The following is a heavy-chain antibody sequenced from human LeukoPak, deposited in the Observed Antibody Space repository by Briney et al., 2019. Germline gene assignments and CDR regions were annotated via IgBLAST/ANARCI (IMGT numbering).Heavy chain of an antibody. D-gene: IGHD3-22*01. J-gene: IGHJ3*02. V-gene: IGHV4-61*02. Sequence: PSETLSLTCTVSGGSISSDNYSWSWIRQPAGKGLEWIGRVYTSGSTNYNPSLKSRVTMSVDTSKNQFSLKLSSVTAADTAVYYCARDRYYYDSSGDAFDIWGQGTMVTVSS. CDR2: VYTSGST. CDR3: ARDRYYYDSSGDAFDI. CDR1: GGSISSDNYS.